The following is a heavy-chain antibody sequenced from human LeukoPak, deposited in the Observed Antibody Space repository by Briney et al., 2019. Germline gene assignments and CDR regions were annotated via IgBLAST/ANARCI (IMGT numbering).Heavy chain of an antibody. Sequence: SETLSLTCNVSGGSISSGDYYWSWIRQPPGKGLVWIGYIYYSGSTYYNPSLKSRVTISVDTSKNQFSLKLNSVTAADTAVYYCARVDYGDYYFDSWGQGTLVTVSS. CDR2: IYYSGST. CDR3: ARVDYGDYYFDS. D-gene: IGHD4-17*01. CDR1: GGSISSGDYY. V-gene: IGHV4-30-4*01. J-gene: IGHJ4*02.